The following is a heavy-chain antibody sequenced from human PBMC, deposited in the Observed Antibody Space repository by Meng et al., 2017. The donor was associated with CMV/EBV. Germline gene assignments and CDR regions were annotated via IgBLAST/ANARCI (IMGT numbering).Heavy chain of an antibody. V-gene: IGHV4-34*01. CDR3: ARGPYGG. CDR1: GGSVSGYY. CDR2: INHSGST. Sequence: LTQWGAGLLKPSETLALTCAVYGGSVSGYYWSWIRQPPGKGLEWIGEINHSGSTNYNPSLKSRVTISVDTSKNQFSLKLSSVTAADTAVYYCARGPYGGWGQGTLVTVSS. D-gene: IGHD4-23*01. J-gene: IGHJ4*02.